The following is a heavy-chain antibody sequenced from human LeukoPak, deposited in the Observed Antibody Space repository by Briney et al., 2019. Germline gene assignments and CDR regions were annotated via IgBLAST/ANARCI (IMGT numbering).Heavy chain of an antibody. Sequence: SETLSLTCTVSGGSISSSSYYWGWIRQPPGKGLEWIGSIYYSGSTYYNPSLKSRVTISVDTSKNQFSLKLSSVTAADTAVYYCARHARIVGATANFDHWGQGTLVTVSS. J-gene: IGHJ4*02. CDR3: ARHARIVGATANFDH. V-gene: IGHV4-39*01. D-gene: IGHD1-26*01. CDR1: GGSISSSSYY. CDR2: IYYSGST.